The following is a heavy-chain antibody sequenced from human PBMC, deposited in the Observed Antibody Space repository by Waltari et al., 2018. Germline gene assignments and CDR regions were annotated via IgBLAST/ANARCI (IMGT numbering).Heavy chain of an antibody. V-gene: IGHV4-34*01. CDR3: ARGPLLRYFARRAAFDI. CDR1: GGSFSGYY. D-gene: IGHD3-9*01. J-gene: IGHJ3*02. CDR2: INHSGST. Sequence: QVQLQQWGAGLLKPSETLSLTCAVYGGSFSGYYWSWIRKPPGKGLEWIGEINHSGSTNYNPSLKSRVTISVDTSKNQFSLKLSSVTAADTAVYYCARGPLLRYFARRAAFDIWGQGTMVTVSS.